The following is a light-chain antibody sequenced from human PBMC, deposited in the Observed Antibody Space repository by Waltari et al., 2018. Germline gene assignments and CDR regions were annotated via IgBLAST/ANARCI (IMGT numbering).Light chain of an antibody. J-gene: IGLJ2*01. CDR3: AAWDDSLSGQMV. CDR2: RNS. CDR1: SPNIGSNS. V-gene: IGLV1-47*01. Sequence: QSILTQPTSASGTPGQRVTISCSGSSPNIGSNSVSWYKEVPGTAPKLLIYRNSQRPAVFPDGVLGFKSGTSASLAISGFRSEDEAHYYGAAWDDSLSGQMVFGGGTKLTVL.